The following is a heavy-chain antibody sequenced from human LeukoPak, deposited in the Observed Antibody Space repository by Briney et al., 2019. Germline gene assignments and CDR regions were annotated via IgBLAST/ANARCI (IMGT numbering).Heavy chain of an antibody. CDR3: ARLGRYYGDYGGFDY. CDR2: IYYSGST. J-gene: IGHJ4*02. V-gene: IGHV4-59*01. Sequence: PSETLSLTCTVSGGSISSYYWSWIRQPPGKGLEWIGYIYYSGSTNYNPSLKSRVTISVDTSKNQFSLKLSSVTAADTAVYYCARLGRYYGDYGGFDYWGQGTLVTASS. CDR1: GGSISSYY. D-gene: IGHD4-17*01.